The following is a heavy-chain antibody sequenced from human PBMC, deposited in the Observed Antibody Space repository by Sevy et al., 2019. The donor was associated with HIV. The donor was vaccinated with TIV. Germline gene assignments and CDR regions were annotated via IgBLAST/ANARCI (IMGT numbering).Heavy chain of an antibody. CDR3: TTKKAFWSGYFYFDY. D-gene: IGHD3-3*01. Sequence: GGSLRLSCAASGFTFNNAWMSWVRQAPGKGLEWVGRIKSKTAGGTTDYAEPVKGRFTISRDDSKNMLYLQMNSLKTDDTAVYYCTTKKAFWSGYFYFDYWGQGTLVTVSS. V-gene: IGHV3-15*05. CDR1: GFTFNNAW. CDR2: IKSKTAGGTT. J-gene: IGHJ4*02.